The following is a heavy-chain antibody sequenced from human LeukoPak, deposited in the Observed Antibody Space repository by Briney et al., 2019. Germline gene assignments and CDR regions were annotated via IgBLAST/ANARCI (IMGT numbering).Heavy chain of an antibody. CDR2: IYHTGST. CDR1: GGSISSYS. V-gene: IGHV4-59*08. J-gene: IGHJ4*02. D-gene: IGHD6-19*01. Sequence: SETLSLTCTVSGGSISSYSWGWIRQPPGKGLEWIGYIYHTGSTIYNPSLRSRVTISLDTSKNHFSLKLNSVTAADTAVYYCARLYSSGWRYFDYWGQGTLVTVSS. CDR3: ARLYSSGWRYFDY.